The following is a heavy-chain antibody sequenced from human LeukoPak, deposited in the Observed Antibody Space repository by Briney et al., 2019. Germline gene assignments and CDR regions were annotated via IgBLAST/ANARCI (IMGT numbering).Heavy chain of an antibody. CDR2: IYYSGST. Sequence: PSETLSLTCTVTGGSISSYYWSWIRQPPGKGLEWIGYIYYSGSTNYNPSLKSRVTISVDTSKNQFSLKLSSVTAADTAVYYCARHKRLREAFDIWGQGTMVTVSS. CDR3: ARHKRLREAFDI. D-gene: IGHD4-17*01. CDR1: GGSISSYY. J-gene: IGHJ3*02. V-gene: IGHV4-59*08.